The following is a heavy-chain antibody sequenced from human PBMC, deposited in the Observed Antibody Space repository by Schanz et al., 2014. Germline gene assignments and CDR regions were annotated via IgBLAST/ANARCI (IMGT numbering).Heavy chain of an antibody. J-gene: IGHJ4*02. Sequence: QVQLVQSGPAVKKPGASMKVSCLASGYSFTEYFLHWVRQAPGQGLEWMGWINPNSGETNYEQKFKGRVTLTSDTSISTAFMELSGLTSDDTATYFCARARYTGYDCIGYWGQGTLLIVSS. CDR2: INPNSGET. CDR3: ARARYTGYDCIGY. V-gene: IGHV1-2*02. CDR1: GYSFTEYF. D-gene: IGHD5-12*01.